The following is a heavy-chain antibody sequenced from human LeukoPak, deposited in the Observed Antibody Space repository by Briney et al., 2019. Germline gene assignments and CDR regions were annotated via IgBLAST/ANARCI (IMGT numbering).Heavy chain of an antibody. V-gene: IGHV3-33*05. CDR1: GFTFSSYG. CDR3: AKDRDYDFWSGYYWDN. D-gene: IGHD3-3*01. J-gene: IGHJ4*02. CDR2: ISYDATNK. Sequence: GGSLRLSCAASGFTFSSYGMHWVRQAPGKGLEWVAVISYDATNKYYADSVKGRFTISRDNSKDTLYLQMHSLRGEDTAVYFCAKDRDYDFWSGYYWDNWGQGTLVTVSS.